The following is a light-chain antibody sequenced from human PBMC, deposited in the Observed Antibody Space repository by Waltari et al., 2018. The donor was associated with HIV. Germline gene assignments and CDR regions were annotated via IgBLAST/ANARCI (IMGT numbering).Light chain of an antibody. CDR2: GAS. CDR1: QNVTSN. Sequence: EIVMTQSPVTLSVSPGERDTLSCTASQNVTSNLAWYQQTPGQAPRLLIYGASTRATDIPARFSGSGSGTDFTLTINSLQSEDFAVFYCQQYNNWPPITFGQGTRLEIK. V-gene: IGKV3-15*01. CDR3: QQYNNWPPIT. J-gene: IGKJ5*01.